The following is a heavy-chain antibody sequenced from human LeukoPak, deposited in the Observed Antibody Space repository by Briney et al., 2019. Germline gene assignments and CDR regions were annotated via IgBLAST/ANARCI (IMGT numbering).Heavy chain of an antibody. V-gene: IGHV1-69*13. CDR3: ARDLYDYVWGSYLTLDY. J-gene: IGHJ4*02. D-gene: IGHD3-16*02. CDR1: GGTFSSYA. Sequence: GASVKVSCKASGGTFSSYAISWVRQAPGQGLEWMGGIIPIFGTANYAQKFQGRVTITADGSTSTAYMELSSLRSEDTAVYYCARDLYDYVWGSYLTLDYWGQGTLVTVSS. CDR2: IIPIFGTA.